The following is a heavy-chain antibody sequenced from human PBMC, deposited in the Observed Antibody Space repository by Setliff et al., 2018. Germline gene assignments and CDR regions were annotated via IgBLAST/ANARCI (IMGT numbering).Heavy chain of an antibody. Sequence: KSSETLSLTCTVSGGSISSYYWSWIRQPAGKGLEWIGHIYIGGSANYNPSLKSRVTMSVDTSKKQFSLKLSSVTAADMAVYYCAREQWLDPPGYYYMDVWAKGTTVTVSS. J-gene: IGHJ6*03. V-gene: IGHV4-4*07. CDR2: IYIGGSA. D-gene: IGHD6-19*01. CDR1: GGSISSYY. CDR3: AREQWLDPPGYYYMDV.